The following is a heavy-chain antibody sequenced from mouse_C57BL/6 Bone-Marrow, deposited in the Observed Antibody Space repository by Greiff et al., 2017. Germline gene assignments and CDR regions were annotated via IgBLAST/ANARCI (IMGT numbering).Heavy chain of an antibody. CDR3: ARQLRPYYCGMDY. CDR2: LDPSDSYT. J-gene: IGHJ4*01. V-gene: IGHV1-50*01. D-gene: IGHD3-2*02. Sequence: QVQLQQPGAELVKPGASVKLSCKASGYTFTSYWMQWVKQRPGQGLEWIGELDPSDSYTNYNQKFKGKATLTVDTSSSTAYMQLSSLTSEDSAVYYCARQLRPYYCGMDYWGQGTSVTVSA. CDR1: GYTFTSYW.